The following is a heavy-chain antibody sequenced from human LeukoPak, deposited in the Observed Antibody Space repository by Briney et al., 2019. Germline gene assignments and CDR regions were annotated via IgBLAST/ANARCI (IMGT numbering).Heavy chain of an antibody. D-gene: IGHD6-13*01. J-gene: IGHJ4*02. Sequence: GGSLRLSCAASGFTFSSYAMHWVRQAPGKGLEWVAVISYDGSNKYYADSVKGRFTISRDNSKNTLYLQMNSLRAEDTAVYYCAQSEGYYYDSWGQGTLVTVSS. V-gene: IGHV3-30-3*01. CDR3: AQSEGYYYDS. CDR1: GFTFSSYA. CDR2: ISYDGSNK.